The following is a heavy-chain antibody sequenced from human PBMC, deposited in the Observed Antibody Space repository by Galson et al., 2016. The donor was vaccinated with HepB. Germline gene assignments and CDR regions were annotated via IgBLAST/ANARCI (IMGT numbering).Heavy chain of an antibody. CDR1: GFIFSNYA. J-gene: IGHJ4*02. V-gene: IGHV3-23*01. D-gene: IGHD6-6*01. CDR3: AKTPPGSSIQYFDY. CDR2: ISGSGAGT. Sequence: SLRLSCAASGFIFSNYAMSWVRQAPGKGLEWVSAISGSGAGTNYADSVRGRFTISRDNSKNTLYLHMNSLTAEDPAVYYCAKTPPGSSIQYFDYWGQGTLVTVSS.